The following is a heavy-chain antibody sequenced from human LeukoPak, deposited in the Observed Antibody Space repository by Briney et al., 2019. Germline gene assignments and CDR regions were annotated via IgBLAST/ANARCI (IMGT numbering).Heavy chain of an antibody. CDR3: AKDWGVVTGYWFDP. D-gene: IGHD2-2*01. CDR1: GFTFSIYA. V-gene: IGHV3-23*01. J-gene: IGHJ5*02. Sequence: GGSLRLSCAASGFTFSIYAMSWVRQAPVKGLEWVSAISGSGGSTYYADSVKGRFTISRDNSKNTLYLQMNSLRAEDTAVYYCAKDWGVVTGYWFDPWGQGTLVTVSS. CDR2: ISGSGGST.